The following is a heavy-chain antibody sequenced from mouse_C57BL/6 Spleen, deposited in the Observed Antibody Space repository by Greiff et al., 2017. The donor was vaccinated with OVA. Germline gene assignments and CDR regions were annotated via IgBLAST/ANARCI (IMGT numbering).Heavy chain of an antibody. CDR3: ARLYGSSLFDY. CDR1: GYSITSGYY. Sequence: EVQLVESGPGLVKPSQSLSLTCSVTGYSITSGYYWNWIRQFPGNKLEWMGYISYDGSNNYNPSLKNRISITRDTSKNQFFLKLNSVTTEDTATYYCARLYGSSLFDYWGQGTTLTVSA. V-gene: IGHV3-6*01. CDR2: ISYDGSN. D-gene: IGHD1-1*01. J-gene: IGHJ2*01.